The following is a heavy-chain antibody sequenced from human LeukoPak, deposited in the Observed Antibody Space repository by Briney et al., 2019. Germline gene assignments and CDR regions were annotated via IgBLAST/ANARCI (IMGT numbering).Heavy chain of an antibody. V-gene: IGHV4-61*02. Sequence: SETLSLTCTVSGGSISSGSYYWRWRRQPAGRGLEWIGRIYSSGSTNYNPSLKSRVTISVDTSKNQFSLKLSSVTASDTAVYYCARRVVNANYWYFDLWGRGTLVTVSS. J-gene: IGHJ2*01. CDR2: IYSSGST. D-gene: IGHD2-21*01. CDR3: ARRVVNANYWYFDL. CDR1: GGSISSGSYY.